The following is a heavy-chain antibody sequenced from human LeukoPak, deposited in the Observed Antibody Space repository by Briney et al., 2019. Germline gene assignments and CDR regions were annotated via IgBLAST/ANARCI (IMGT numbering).Heavy chain of an antibody. D-gene: IGHD6-13*01. CDR2: INHIGSA. J-gene: IGHJ5*02. CDR1: GGSFSGYY. Sequence: SETLSLTCAVSGGSFSGYYWSSICQPPGEGLGWIGEINHIGSANYNPSLKSRVTISVATSKNQFSLNLNSVTAEDTAWYYFAVAAASLFDPFGQGTLVTVSS. CDR3: AVAAASLFDP. V-gene: IGHV4-34*01.